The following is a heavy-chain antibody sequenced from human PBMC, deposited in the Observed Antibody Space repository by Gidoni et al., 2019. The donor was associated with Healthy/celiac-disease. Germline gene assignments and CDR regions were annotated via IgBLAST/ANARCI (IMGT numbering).Heavy chain of an antibody. D-gene: IGHD3-3*01. CDR3: ASTGTIFGVVIKTHKIYGMDV. J-gene: IGHJ6*02. V-gene: IGHV1-8*01. CDR2: MKPNSGNT. CDR1: GYTFTIYD. Sequence: QVQLVQSGAEVKKPGASVQVSCKASGYTFTIYDINWVRQATGQGLEWMGWMKPNSGNTGYAQKFQGRVTMTRNTSISTAYMELSSLRSEETAVYYCASTGTIFGVVIKTHKIYGMDVWGQGTTVTVSS.